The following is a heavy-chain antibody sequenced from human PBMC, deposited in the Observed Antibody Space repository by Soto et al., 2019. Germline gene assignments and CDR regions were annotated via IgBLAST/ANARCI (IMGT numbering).Heavy chain of an antibody. D-gene: IGHD2-15*01. J-gene: IGHJ6*03. V-gene: IGHV1-3*01. CDR1: GYTFTSYA. CDR2: INAGNGNT. Sequence: ASVKVSCKASGYTFTSYAMHWVRQAPGQRLEWMGWINAGNGNTKYSQKFQGRVTITRDTSASTAYMELSSLRSEDTAVYYCARDGEYCSGGSCSTLTYYYYYYMDVWGKGTTVTVSS. CDR3: ARDGEYCSGGSCSTLTYYYYYYMDV.